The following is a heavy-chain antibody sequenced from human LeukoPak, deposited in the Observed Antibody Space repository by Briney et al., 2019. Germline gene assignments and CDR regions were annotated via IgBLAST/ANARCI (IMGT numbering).Heavy chain of an antibody. CDR1: GYTFSSYA. J-gene: IGHJ4*02. CDR3: AVRYYDFWSGYNTFDY. V-gene: IGHV1-69*05. Sequence: ASVKVSCKASGYTFSSYAISWVRQAPGQGLEWMGGIIPIFGTANYAQKFQGRVTITRNTSISTAYMELSSLRSEDTAVYYCAVRYYDFWSGYNTFDYWGQGTLVTVSS. CDR2: IIPIFGTA. D-gene: IGHD3-3*01.